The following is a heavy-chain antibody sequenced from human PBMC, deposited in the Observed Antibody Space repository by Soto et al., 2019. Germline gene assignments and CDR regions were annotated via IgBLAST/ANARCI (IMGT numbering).Heavy chain of an antibody. CDR2: INHSGST. CDR1: GGSFSGYY. Sequence: SETLSLTCAVYGGSFSGYYWSWIRQPPGKGLEWIGEINHSGSTNYNPSLKSRVTISVDTSKNQFSLKLSSVTAADTAVYYCASRRVYQLPSNYWGQGTLVTVSS. J-gene: IGHJ4*02. V-gene: IGHV4-34*01. CDR3: ASRRVYQLPSNY. D-gene: IGHD6-6*01.